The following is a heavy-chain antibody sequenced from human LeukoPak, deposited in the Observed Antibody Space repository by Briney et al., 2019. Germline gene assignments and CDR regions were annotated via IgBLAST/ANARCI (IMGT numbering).Heavy chain of an antibody. Sequence: SETLSLTCTVSGGSISGYYWSWIRQPPGKGLELIGFFAYTGSTNYNPSFKSRVTISLDTSKNQFSLKLSSVTAADTAVYYCASIVGATVSFDYWGQGTLVTVSS. CDR2: FAYTGST. V-gene: IGHV4-59*12. CDR1: GGSISGYY. D-gene: IGHD1-26*01. J-gene: IGHJ4*02. CDR3: ASIVGATVSFDY.